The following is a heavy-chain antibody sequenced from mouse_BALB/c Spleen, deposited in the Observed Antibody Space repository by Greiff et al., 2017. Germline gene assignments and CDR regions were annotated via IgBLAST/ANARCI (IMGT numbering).Heavy chain of an antibody. CDR2: IWGDGST. CDR3: AIDFFMVTTNDAMDY. V-gene: IGHV2-6-7*01. J-gene: IGHJ4*01. D-gene: IGHD2-2*01. CDR1: GFSLTGYG. Sequence: QVQLKQSGPGLVAPSQSLSITCTASGFSLTGYGVNWVRQPPGKGLEWLGMIWGDGSTDYNSALKYRLSISKGNSKSQVFLKMNSLQTDDTARYYGAIDFFMVTTNDAMDYWGQGTSVTVSS.